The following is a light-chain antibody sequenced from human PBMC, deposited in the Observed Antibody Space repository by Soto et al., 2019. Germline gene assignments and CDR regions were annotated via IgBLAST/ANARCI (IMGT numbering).Light chain of an antibody. Sequence: EIVMTQSPATLSVSPGERATLSCRASPSVSSNLAWYQQKPCQAPRLLIYGASTRATGIPARFSGSGSGTEFTLTISSLQSEDFAVYYGQQYKTWPPLTFGGGTKVEIK. CDR2: GAS. J-gene: IGKJ4*01. V-gene: IGKV3-15*01. CDR3: QQYKTWPPLT. CDR1: PSVSSN.